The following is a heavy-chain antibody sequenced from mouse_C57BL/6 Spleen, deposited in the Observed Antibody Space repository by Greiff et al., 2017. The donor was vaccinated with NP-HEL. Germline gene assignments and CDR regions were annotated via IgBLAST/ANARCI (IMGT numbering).Heavy chain of an antibody. CDR1: GFTFSSYA. CDR2: ISDGGSYT. D-gene: IGHD2-5*01. J-gene: IGHJ4*01. CDR3: ARDHSNYWESAMDY. Sequence: EVQLVESGGGLVKPGGSLKLSCAASGFTFSSYAMSWVRQTPEKRLEWVATISDGGSYTYYPDNVKGRFTISRDNAKNNLYLQMSHLKSEDTAMYYCARDHSNYWESAMDYWGQGTSVTVSS. V-gene: IGHV5-4*01.